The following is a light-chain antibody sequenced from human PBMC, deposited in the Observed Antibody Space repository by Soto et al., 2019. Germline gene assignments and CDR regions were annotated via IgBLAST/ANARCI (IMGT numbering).Light chain of an antibody. CDR2: AAS. CDR1: QAVPNN. CDR3: QQYNNWPLT. Sequence: IHLTQSPSFLSGSVGDRVTIPCRPSQAVPNNMAWYQQKPGKAPKLLIYAASSLQSGVPSRFSGSGSGTEFTLTISSLQSEDFAVYYCQQYNNWPLTSAQRARLEI. J-gene: IGKJ5*01. V-gene: IGKV1-9*01.